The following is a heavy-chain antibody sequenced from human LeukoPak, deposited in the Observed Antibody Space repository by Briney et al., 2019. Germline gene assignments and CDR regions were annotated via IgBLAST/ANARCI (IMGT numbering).Heavy chain of an antibody. CDR1: GFTFSSYA. CDR3: AKVLGGELHRSLNYDFWSGYYMWGDFDY. J-gene: IGHJ4*02. D-gene: IGHD3-3*01. CDR2: ISGSGGST. V-gene: IGHV3-23*01. Sequence: GGSLRLSCAASGFTFSSYAMSWVRQAPGKGLEWVSAISGSGGSTYYADSVKGRFTISRDNSKNTLYLQMNSLRAEDTAVYYCAKVLGGELHRSLNYDFWSGYYMWGDFDYWGQGTLVTVSS.